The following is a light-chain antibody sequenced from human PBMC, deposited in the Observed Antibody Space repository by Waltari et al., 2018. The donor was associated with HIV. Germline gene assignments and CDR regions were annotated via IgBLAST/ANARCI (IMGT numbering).Light chain of an antibody. CDR3: CSYAGSYTWV. CDR2: EVT. Sequence: QSALTQPRSVSGSPGQSVTISCTGTSSDVGGYNYVPGYQQHPGKAPKLMSYEVTKRHSGVPDRFSGSKSGNTASLTISGLQAEDEADYYCCSYAGSYTWVFGGGTKLTVL. J-gene: IGLJ3*02. V-gene: IGLV2-11*01. CDR1: SSDVGGYNY.